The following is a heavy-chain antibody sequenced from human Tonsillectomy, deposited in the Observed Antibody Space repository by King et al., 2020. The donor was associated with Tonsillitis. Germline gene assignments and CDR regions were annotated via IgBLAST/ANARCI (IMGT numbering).Heavy chain of an antibody. CDR3: ARGRYSGSSAPPDY. CDR1: GGSISSYY. D-gene: IGHD6-6*01. Sequence: VQLQESGPGLVKPSETLSLTCTVSGGSISSYYWSWIRQPPGKGLEWIGYIYYSGSTNYNPSLKSRVTISVDTSKNQFSLKLSSVTAADTAVYYCARGRYSGSSAPPDYWGQGTLVTVSS. CDR2: IYYSGST. V-gene: IGHV4-59*01. J-gene: IGHJ4*02.